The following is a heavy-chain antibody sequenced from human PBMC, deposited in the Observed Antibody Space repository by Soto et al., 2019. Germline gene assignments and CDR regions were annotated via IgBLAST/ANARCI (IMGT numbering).Heavy chain of an antibody. Sequence: QVQLVQSGAEVKKPGSSVKVSCKASGGTFSSYAISWVRQAPGQGLEWMGGIIPIFGTANYGQNFQGRVTITENEATSTAYMELSSLGAEDTAVYYCAKRIHPPVSPEDYYYNGMDVWGQGTTVTVCS. D-gene: IGHD5-18*01. J-gene: IGHJ6*02. CDR1: GGTFSSYA. CDR3: AKRIHPPVSPEDYYYNGMDV. CDR2: IIPIFGTA. V-gene: IGHV1-69*01.